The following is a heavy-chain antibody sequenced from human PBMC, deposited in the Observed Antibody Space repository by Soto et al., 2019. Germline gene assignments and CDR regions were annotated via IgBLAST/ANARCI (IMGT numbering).Heavy chain of an antibody. V-gene: IGHV3-21*01. CDR3: AREGSYSNSWWYNWFDP. CDR2: ISSDI. J-gene: IGHJ5*02. Sequence: GGSLRLSCAASGFTFTSYYMNWVRQAPGKGLEWVSSISSDIYYADSVNGRFTVSRDNAKNSLYLQMNSLRAEDTAIYYCAREGSYSNSWWYNWFDPWGQGTLVTVSS. CDR1: GFTFTSYY. D-gene: IGHD6-13*01.